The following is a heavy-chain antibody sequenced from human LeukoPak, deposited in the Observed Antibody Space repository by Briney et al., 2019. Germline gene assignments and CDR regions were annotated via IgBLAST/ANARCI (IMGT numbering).Heavy chain of an antibody. CDR1: GFTFSSYS. J-gene: IGHJ4*02. CDR3: ARDNIVATIRFSY. D-gene: IGHD5-12*01. Sequence: GGSLRLSCAASGFTFSSYSMNWVRQAPGKGLEWVSSISSSSYIYYADSVKGRFTISRDNAKNSLYLQMNSLRAEDTAVYYCARDNIVATIRFSYWGQGTLVTVSS. CDR2: ISSSSYI. V-gene: IGHV3-21*01.